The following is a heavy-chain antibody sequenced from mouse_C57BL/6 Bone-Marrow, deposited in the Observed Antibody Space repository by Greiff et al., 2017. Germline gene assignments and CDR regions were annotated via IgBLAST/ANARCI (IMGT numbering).Heavy chain of an antibody. CDR2: IDPSDSYT. V-gene: IGHV1-69*01. D-gene: IGHD3-1*01. CDR3: ARRACDY. CDR1: GYTFTSYW. J-gene: IGHJ2*01. Sequence: QVQLQQPGAELVMPGASVKLSCKASGYTFTSYWMHWVKQRPGQGLEWIGEIDPSDSYTNYNQKFKGKSTLTVDTSSSTAYMQLSSLTSEDSAVYYCARRACDYGGQGTTLTVSS.